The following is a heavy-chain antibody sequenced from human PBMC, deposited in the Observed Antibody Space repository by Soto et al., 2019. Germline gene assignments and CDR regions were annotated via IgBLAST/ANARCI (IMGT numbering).Heavy chain of an antibody. CDR1: GYTFTSYA. D-gene: IGHD3-3*01. V-gene: IGHV1-3*01. CDR3: ARELDFWSGYQNRFDY. CDR2: INAGNGNT. Sequence: QVQLVQSGAEVKKPGASVKVSCKASGYTFTSYAMHWVRQAPGQRLEWMGWINAGNGNTKYSQKFQGRVTITRDTSASTAYMELSSLRSEDTAVYYCARELDFWSGYQNRFDYWGQGTLVTVSS. J-gene: IGHJ4*02.